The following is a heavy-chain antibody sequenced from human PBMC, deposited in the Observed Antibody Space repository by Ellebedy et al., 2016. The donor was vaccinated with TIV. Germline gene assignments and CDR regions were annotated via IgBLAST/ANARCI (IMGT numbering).Heavy chain of an antibody. J-gene: IGHJ6*02. Sequence: AASVKVSCKASGYTFTGYYMHWVRQAPGQGLEWMGWINPNSGGTNYAQKFQGRVTMTRDTSISTAYMELSRLRSDDTAVYYCARDREFRSKFAVWGQGTTVTVSS. V-gene: IGHV1-2*02. CDR2: INPNSGGT. CDR1: GYTFTGYY. D-gene: IGHD1-26*01. CDR3: ARDREFRSKFAV.